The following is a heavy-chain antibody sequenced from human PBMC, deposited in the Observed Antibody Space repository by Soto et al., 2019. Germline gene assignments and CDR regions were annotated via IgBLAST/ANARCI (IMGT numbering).Heavy chain of an antibody. CDR1: GYTFTIYC. D-gene: IGHD6-19*01. CDR2: ISAYNGNT. Sequence: ASVKVSCKASGYTFTIYCISWVRQAPGQGLEWMGWISAYNGNTNYAQKLQGRVTMTTDTSTSTAYMELRSLRSDDTAVYYCARDGSSGWYYEGGAFDIWGQGTMVTVSS. J-gene: IGHJ3*02. V-gene: IGHV1-18*01. CDR3: ARDGSSGWYYEGGAFDI.